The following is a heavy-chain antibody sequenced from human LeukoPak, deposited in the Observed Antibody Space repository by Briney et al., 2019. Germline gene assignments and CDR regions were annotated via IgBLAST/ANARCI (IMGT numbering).Heavy chain of an antibody. Sequence: PSETLSLTCTVSGGSISSYYWSWIRQPPGKGLEWIGYIYHSGSTNYNPSLKSRVTISVDTSKNQFSLKLSSVTAADTAVYYCARHADYGDYEGPWYFDYWGQGTLVTVSS. CDR1: GGSISSYY. J-gene: IGHJ4*02. CDR2: IYHSGST. V-gene: IGHV4-59*08. CDR3: ARHADYGDYEGPWYFDY. D-gene: IGHD4-17*01.